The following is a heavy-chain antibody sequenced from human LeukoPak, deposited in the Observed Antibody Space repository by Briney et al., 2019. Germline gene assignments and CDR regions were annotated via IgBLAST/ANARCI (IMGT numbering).Heavy chain of an antibody. J-gene: IGHJ4*02. V-gene: IGHV3-48*03. D-gene: IGHD4-23*01. CDR3: AKAPVQYDYGGRGLFDY. CDR2: ISSSGSTI. Sequence: PGGSLRLSCAASGFTFSSYEMNWVRQAPGKGLEWVSYISSSGSTIYYADSVKGRFTISRDNAKNSLYLQMNSLRAEDTAVYYCAKAPVQYDYGGRGLFDYWGQGTLVTVSS. CDR1: GFTFSSYE.